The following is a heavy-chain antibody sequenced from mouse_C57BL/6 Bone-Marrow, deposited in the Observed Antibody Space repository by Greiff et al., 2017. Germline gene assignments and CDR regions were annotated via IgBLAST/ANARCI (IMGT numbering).Heavy chain of an antibody. D-gene: IGHD2-5*01. J-gene: IGHJ3*01. V-gene: IGHV1-64*01. Sequence: QVQLQQPGAELVKPGASVKLSCKASGYTFTSYWMHWVKQRPGQGLEWIGMIRPNSGSTNYNEKFKSKATLTVDKSSSTAYMQLSSLTSEDSAVYYCASLYSSYVGAYWGQGTLVTVSA. CDR1: GYTFTSYW. CDR3: ASLYSSYVGAY. CDR2: IRPNSGST.